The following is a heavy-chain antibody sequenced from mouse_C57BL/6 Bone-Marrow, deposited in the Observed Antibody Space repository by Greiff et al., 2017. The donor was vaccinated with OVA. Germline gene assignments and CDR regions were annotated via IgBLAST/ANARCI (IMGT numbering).Heavy chain of an antibody. Sequence: EVQGVESGGGLVKPGGSLKLSCAASGFTFSSYAMSWVRQTPEKRLEWVATISDGGSYTYYPDNVKGRFTISRDNAKNNLYLQMSHLKSEDTAMYYCAREGYYGSSYYFDYWGQGTTLTVSS. J-gene: IGHJ2*01. CDR2: ISDGGSYT. CDR3: AREGYYGSSYYFDY. D-gene: IGHD1-1*01. CDR1: GFTFSSYA. V-gene: IGHV5-4*01.